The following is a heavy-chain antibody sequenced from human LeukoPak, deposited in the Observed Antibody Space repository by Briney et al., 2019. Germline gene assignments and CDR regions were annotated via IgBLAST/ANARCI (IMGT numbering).Heavy chain of an antibody. CDR2: IKQDGGET. CDR3: ARDRFPGDILTGYYFDY. CDR1: GFTFSSYW. V-gene: IGHV3-7*01. J-gene: IGHJ4*02. Sequence: GGSLRLSCAASGFTFSSYWMSWVRQAPGKGLEWVANIKQDGGETFYVDSVKGRFTISRDNSKNTLYLQMNSLRAEDTAVYYCARDRFPGDILTGYYFDYWGQGTLVTVSS. D-gene: IGHD3-9*01.